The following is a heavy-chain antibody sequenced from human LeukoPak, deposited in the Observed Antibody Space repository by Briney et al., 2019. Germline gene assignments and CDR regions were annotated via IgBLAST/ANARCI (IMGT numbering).Heavy chain of an antibody. V-gene: IGHV1-69*01. CDR3: ARERDRGTNTAMPRSYYYYYMDV. CDR1: GGTFSSYA. Sequence: SVKVSCKASGGTFSSYAISWVRQAPGQGLEWMGGIIPIFGTANYAQKFQGRVTITADESTSTAYMELSSLRSEDTAVYYCARERDRGTNTAMPRSYYYYYMDVWGKGTTVTISS. J-gene: IGHJ6*03. CDR2: IIPIFGTA. D-gene: IGHD5-18*01.